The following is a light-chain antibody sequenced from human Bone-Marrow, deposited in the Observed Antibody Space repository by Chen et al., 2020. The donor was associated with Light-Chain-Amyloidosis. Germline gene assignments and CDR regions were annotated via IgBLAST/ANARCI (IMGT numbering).Light chain of an antibody. J-gene: IGLJ1*01. V-gene: IGLV2-14*01. CDR3: SSYTITNTLV. CDR2: EVT. CDR1: SSDVGGDNH. Sequence: QSALTQPASVSGSPGQSITISCTGTSSDVGGDNHVSWYQQHPDKAPKLMIYEVTNRPSWVPDRFSGSKSDNTASLTISGLQTEYEADYFCSSYTITNTLVFGSGTRVTV.